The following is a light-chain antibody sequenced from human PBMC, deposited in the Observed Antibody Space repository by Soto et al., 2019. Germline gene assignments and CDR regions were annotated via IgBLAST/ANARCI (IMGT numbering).Light chain of an antibody. J-gene: IGLJ1*01. V-gene: IGLV2-14*01. Sequence: QSALTQPASVSGSPGQSITISCTGTSSDVGGYNYVSWYQQHPGKAPKLMIYDVSNRPSGVSNRFSGSKSGNTASLTISGLQADDEADYYCSSYTSSSGVFGTGTKLTVL. CDR1: SSDVGGYNY. CDR2: DVS. CDR3: SSYTSSSGV.